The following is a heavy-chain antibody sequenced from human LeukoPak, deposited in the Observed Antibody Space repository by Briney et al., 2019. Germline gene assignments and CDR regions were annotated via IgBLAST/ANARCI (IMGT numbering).Heavy chain of an antibody. V-gene: IGHV1-18*01. J-gene: IGHJ4*02. CDR3: ASSANWYSSGWYPNDY. CDR1: GYTFTSYG. D-gene: IGHD6-19*01. CDR2: ISAYNGNT. Sequence: ASVKVSCKASGYTFTSYGISWVRQAPGQGLEWMGWISAYNGNTNYAQKLQGRVTMTTDTSTSTAYMELRSLRSDDTAVYYCASSANWYSSGWYPNDYWGQGTLVTVSS.